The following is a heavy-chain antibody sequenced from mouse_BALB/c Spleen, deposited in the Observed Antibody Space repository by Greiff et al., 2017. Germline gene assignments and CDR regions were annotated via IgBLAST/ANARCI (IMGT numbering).Heavy chain of an antibody. Sequence: EVKLVESGGGLVKPGGSLKLSCAASGFTFSSYAMSWVRQSPEKRLEWVAEISSGGSYTYYPDTVTGRFTISRDNAKNTLYLEMSSLRSEDTAMYYCARGDYGEMDYWGQGTSVTVSS. CDR1: GFTFSSYA. CDR2: ISSGGSYT. CDR3: ARGDYGEMDY. V-gene: IGHV5-9-4*01. J-gene: IGHJ4*01. D-gene: IGHD2-4*01.